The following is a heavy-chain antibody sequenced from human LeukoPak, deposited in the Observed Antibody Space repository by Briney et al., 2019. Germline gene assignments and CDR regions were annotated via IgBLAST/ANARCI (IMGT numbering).Heavy chain of an antibody. V-gene: IGHV4-4*07. J-gene: IGHJ6*03. CDR2: TYTSGST. Sequence: SETLSLTCTVSGGSISSYYWSWIRQPAGKGLEWIGRTYTSGSTNYNPSLKSRVTMSVDTSKNQFSLKLSSVTAADTAVYYCARDLSLRLPHYYYYMVVWGKGTTVTVSS. D-gene: IGHD5-12*01. CDR3: ARDLSLRLPHYYYYMVV. CDR1: GGSISSYY.